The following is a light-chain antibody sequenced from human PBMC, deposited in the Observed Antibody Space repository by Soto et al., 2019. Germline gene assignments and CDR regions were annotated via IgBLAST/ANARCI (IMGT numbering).Light chain of an antibody. CDR3: QQHISYPRT. CDR1: QGLTNA. J-gene: IGKJ1*01. CDR2: KAS. V-gene: IGKV1-5*03. Sequence: DIQMTQSPSTLPASVGDRVIITCRASQGLTNALVWYHQKPGKAPNLLIYKASSLVSGVPLRFSGSGSGTEFTLTISSLQPEDFATYYCQQHISYPRTFGQGTKVEI.